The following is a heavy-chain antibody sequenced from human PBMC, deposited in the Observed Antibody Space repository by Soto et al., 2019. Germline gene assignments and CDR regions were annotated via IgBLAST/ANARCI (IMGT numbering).Heavy chain of an antibody. Sequence: SVKVSCKASGFTFTSSAMQWVRQARGQRFEWIGWIVVGSGNTNYAQKFQERVTITRDMSTSTAYMELSSLRSEDTAVYYCAADWYYYDSSGSPGAFDIWGQGTMVTVSS. CDR2: IVVGSGNT. D-gene: IGHD3-22*01. V-gene: IGHV1-58*02. CDR3: AADWYYYDSSGSPGAFDI. J-gene: IGHJ3*02. CDR1: GFTFTSSA.